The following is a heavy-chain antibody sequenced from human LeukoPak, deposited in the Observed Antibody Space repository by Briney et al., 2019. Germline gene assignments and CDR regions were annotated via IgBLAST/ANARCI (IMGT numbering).Heavy chain of an antibody. D-gene: IGHD3-10*01. CDR3: AKDRHYGAHLTGGADY. J-gene: IGHJ4*02. V-gene: IGHV3-23*01. CDR1: GFTFSSYA. Sequence: GGSLRLSCAASGFTFSSYAMSWVRQAPGKGLEWVSAISGSGGSTYYADSVKGRFTISRDNSKNTLYLQMNSLRAEDTAVYYCAKDRHYGAHLTGGADYWGQGTLVTVSS. CDR2: ISGSGGST.